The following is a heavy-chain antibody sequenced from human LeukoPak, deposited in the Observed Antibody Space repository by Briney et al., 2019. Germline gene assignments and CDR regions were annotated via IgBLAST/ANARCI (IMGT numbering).Heavy chain of an antibody. CDR2: MYLSGTT. CDR1: GDSINSLDL. D-gene: IGHD6-19*01. Sequence: SGTLSLTCTVSGDSINSLDLWSWVRQPPGKGLEWIGEMYLSGTTHSNPSVKSRVTISIDKSKNQFFLNLSSVTAADTAVYYCAGLVGRYSSGLYYYYFDYWGQGTLVTVST. CDR3: AGLVGRYSSGLYYYYFDY. J-gene: IGHJ4*02. V-gene: IGHV4-4*02.